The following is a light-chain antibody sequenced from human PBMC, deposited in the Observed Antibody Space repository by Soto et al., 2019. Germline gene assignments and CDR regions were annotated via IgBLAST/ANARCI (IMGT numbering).Light chain of an antibody. Sequence: DVVMTQSPLSLPVNLGEPAAISCRSTQSLVHSDGDTYLSWFHQRPGQSPRRLIFRVSKRDFGVTPRFFGSGSGTDFTLEITSVEAEDVGVYYCMQGTHWPPYTFGQGTRVEIK. V-gene: IGKV2-30*02. CDR2: RVS. CDR1: QSLVHSDGDTY. CDR3: MQGTHWPPYT. J-gene: IGKJ2*01.